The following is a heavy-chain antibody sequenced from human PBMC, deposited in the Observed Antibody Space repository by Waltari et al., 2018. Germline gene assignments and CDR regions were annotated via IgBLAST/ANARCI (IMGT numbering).Heavy chain of an antibody. D-gene: IGHD1-7*01. CDR3: ARHKAGTTADH. V-gene: IGHV4-59*08. CDR1: GGSVTSNY. CDR2: ISYSGST. J-gene: IGHJ4*02. Sequence: QVQLQESGPGLVKPSETLSLTCTDSGGSVTSNYWSWLRQPPGKVLEWVGFISYSGSTNHAPSLTSRVTRSVYTSKNQFSLKLSSVTAADTAVYYCARHKAGTTADHWGQGTLVTVSS.